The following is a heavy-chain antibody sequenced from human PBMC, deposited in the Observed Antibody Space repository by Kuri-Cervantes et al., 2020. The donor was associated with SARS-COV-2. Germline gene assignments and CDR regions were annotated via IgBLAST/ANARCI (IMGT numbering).Heavy chain of an antibody. CDR3: ARVKRITIFGVSTNKAYYFDY. Sequence: SETLSLTCTVSGGSITNYYWTWVRQPPGKGLEWTGYMYYTESTNYNPSLKGRVTVSVDTSKNQFSLKLRSVTAADTAVYYCARVKRITIFGVSTNKAYYFDYWGQGTLVTVSS. V-gene: IGHV4-59*01. D-gene: IGHD3-3*01. CDR1: GGSITNYY. J-gene: IGHJ4*02. CDR2: MYYTEST.